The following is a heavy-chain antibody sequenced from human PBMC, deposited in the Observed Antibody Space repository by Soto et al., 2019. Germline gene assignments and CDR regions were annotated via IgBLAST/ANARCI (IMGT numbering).Heavy chain of an antibody. V-gene: IGHV3-11*01. CDR1: GFTFSDYY. CDR2: ISSSGSTI. J-gene: IGHJ4*02. D-gene: IGHD3-16*02. CDR3: ARAQPHYVWGSYRQTTSYFDY. Sequence: QVQLVESGGGLVKPGGSLRLSCAASGFTFSDYYMSWIRQAPGKGLEWVSYISSSGSTIYYADSVKGRFTISRDNAKNSLYLQMNSLRAEDTAVYYCARAQPHYVWGSYRQTTSYFDYWGQGTLVTVSS.